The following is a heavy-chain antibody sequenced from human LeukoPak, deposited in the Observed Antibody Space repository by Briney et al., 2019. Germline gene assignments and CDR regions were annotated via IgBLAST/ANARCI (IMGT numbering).Heavy chain of an antibody. D-gene: IGHD6-13*01. CDR2: ISYDGSNK. J-gene: IGHJ4*02. Sequence: GGSLRLSCAASGFTFSSYGMHWVRQAPGKGLEWVAVISYDGSNKYYADSVKGRFTISRDNAKNSLFLQMNSLRVEDTAVYYCARVPYISSWYHGYFDYWGQGTLVTVSS. V-gene: IGHV3-30*03. CDR3: ARVPYISSWYHGYFDY. CDR1: GFTFSSYG.